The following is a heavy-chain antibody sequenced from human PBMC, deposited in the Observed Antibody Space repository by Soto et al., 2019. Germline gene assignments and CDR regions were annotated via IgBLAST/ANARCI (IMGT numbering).Heavy chain of an antibody. CDR2: IYSGGST. CDR3: AREQQQLVRGYYYYGMDV. CDR1: GFTVSSNY. D-gene: IGHD6-13*01. V-gene: IGHV3-53*01. J-gene: IGHJ6*02. Sequence: GGSLRLSCAASGFTVSSNYMSWVRQAPGKGLEWVSVIYSGGSTYYADSVKGRFTISRDNSKNTLHLQMNSLRAEDTAVYYCAREQQQLVRGYYYYGMDVWGQGTTVTVSS.